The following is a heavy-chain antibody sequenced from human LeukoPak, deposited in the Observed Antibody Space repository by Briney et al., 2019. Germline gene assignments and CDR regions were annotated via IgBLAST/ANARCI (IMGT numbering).Heavy chain of an antibody. CDR3: ARDPARSSFMYGEYNEEWYFDL. CDR1: GGSIRGYF. J-gene: IGHJ2*01. CDR2: IYRSGST. V-gene: IGHV4-59*01. Sequence: PSETLSLICTVSGGSIRGYFWNWIRQPPGKGLEGSGNIYRSGSTTYSPSFESRVAISLDMSKNQFSLNLNSVTAADTAVYYCARDPARSSFMYGEYNEEWYFDLWGRGTLVTVSS. D-gene: IGHD4-17*01.